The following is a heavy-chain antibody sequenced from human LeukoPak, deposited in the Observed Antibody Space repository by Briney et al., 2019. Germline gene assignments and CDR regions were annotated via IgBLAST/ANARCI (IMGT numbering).Heavy chain of an antibody. V-gene: IGHV1-69*02. Sequence: SVKVSCKASGGTFSSYTMSWVRQAPGQGLEWMGRIIPILGIANYAQKFQGRVTITADKSTSTAYMELSSLRSEDTAVYYCASQDPGYCSSTSCYDAFDIWGQGTMVTVSS. CDR2: IIPILGIA. D-gene: IGHD2-2*01. CDR1: GGTFSSYT. J-gene: IGHJ3*02. CDR3: ASQDPGYCSSTSCYDAFDI.